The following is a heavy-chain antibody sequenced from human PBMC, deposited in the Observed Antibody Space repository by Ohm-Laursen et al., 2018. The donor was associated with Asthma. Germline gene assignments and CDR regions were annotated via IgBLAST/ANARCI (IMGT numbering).Heavy chain of an antibody. V-gene: IGHV4-31*03. D-gene: IGHD3-22*01. CDR2: IYYSGIT. CDR1: GASMTSGDYS. CDR3: ARGTFYYESTGYYFFDH. Sequence: SQTLSLTCTVSGASMTSGDYSWTWIRQPPGKGLEWIGYIYYSGITYSNPSLRSRVSISVDTSKNQFSLKLSPVTAADTAVYYCARGTFYYESTGYYFFDHWGQGALVTVSS. J-gene: IGHJ4*02.